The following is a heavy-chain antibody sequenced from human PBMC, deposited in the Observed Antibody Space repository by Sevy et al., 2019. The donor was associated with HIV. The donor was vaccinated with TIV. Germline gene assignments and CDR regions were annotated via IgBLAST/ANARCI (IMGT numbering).Heavy chain of an antibody. J-gene: IGHJ3*02. CDR3: ARANLDSSDSYDAFDI. D-gene: IGHD3-22*01. CDR2: FGTSSSYI. Sequence: GGSLRLSCAASGFNFITYTMNWVRQAPGKGLEWVSSFGTSSSYIYYADSVRGRFTISRDNAKNSLYLQMNSLRAEDMAVYYCARANLDSSDSYDAFDIWGHGTMVTVSS. CDR1: GFNFITYT. V-gene: IGHV3-21*01.